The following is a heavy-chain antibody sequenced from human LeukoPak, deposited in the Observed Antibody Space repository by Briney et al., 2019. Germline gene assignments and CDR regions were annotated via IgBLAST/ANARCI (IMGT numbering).Heavy chain of an antibody. CDR1: GGSISSYY. CDR3: ARRTYSSGFDYIDY. J-gene: IGHJ4*02. V-gene: IGHV4-59*08. D-gene: IGHD6-19*01. Sequence: IPSETLSLTCTVSGGSISSYYWSWIRQPPGKGLEWIGYIYHSGSTSYNPSLKSRVTISVDTSKSQFSLKLSSVIAADTAVYYCARRTYSSGFDYIDYWGQGTLVTVSS. CDR2: IYHSGST.